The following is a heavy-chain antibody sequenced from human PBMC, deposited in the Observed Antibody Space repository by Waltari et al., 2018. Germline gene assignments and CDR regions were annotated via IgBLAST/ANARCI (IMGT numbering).Heavy chain of an antibody. Sequence: QLQLQESGPGLVKPSETLSFTCPVSGGSISSSRYYWGWIRQPPGKGLEWIGSIYYSGSTYYNPSLKSRVTISVDTSKNQFSLKLSSVTAADTAVYYCATKRESSASGFDYWGQGTLVTVSS. J-gene: IGHJ4*02. CDR2: IYYSGST. CDR1: GGSISSSRYY. D-gene: IGHD6-19*01. V-gene: IGHV4-39*01. CDR3: ATKRESSASGFDY.